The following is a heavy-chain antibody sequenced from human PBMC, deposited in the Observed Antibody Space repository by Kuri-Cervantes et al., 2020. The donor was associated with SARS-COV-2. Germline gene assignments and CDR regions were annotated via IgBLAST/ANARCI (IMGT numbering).Heavy chain of an antibody. CDR2: ISATTGSK. V-gene: IGHV3-23*01. CDR1: GFTFDDYG. CDR3: ARDRSTVVTPDAFDI. J-gene: IGHJ3*02. Sequence: ETLSLTCVASGFTFDDYGMSWVRQAPGKGLEWVSTISATTGSKYYADSVKGRFTISRDNSKNTLYLQMNSLRAEDTAVYYCARDRSTVVTPDAFDIWGQGTMVTVSS. D-gene: IGHD4-23*01.